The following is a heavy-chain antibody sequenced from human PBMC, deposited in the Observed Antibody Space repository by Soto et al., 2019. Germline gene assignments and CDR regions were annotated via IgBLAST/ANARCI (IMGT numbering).Heavy chain of an antibody. Sequence: QVQLVQSGAEVRKPGASVKVSCKASGYTFINYGLSWVRQAPGQGPEWLGWISPYSGETNYAQKLQGRVIMTTETSTTTAYMELRSLRSHDTAFYSCARDHAAVGLDPWGQGTLVTVSS. D-gene: IGHD6-13*01. V-gene: IGHV1-18*01. CDR3: ARDHAAVGLDP. CDR2: ISPYSGET. CDR1: GYTFINYG. J-gene: IGHJ5*02.